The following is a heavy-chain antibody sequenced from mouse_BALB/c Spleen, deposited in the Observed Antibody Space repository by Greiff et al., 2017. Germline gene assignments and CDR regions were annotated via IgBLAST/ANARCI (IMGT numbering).Heavy chain of an antibody. V-gene: IGHV1-7*01. CDR3: ARWGTAMDY. Sequence: VQLQQSGAELAKPGASVKMSCKASGYTFTSYWMHWVKQRPGQGLEWIGYINPSTGYTEYNQKFKDKATLTADKSSSTAYMQLSSLTSEDSAVYYCARWGTAMDYWGQGTSVTVSS. CDR2: INPSTGYT. CDR1: GYTFTSYW. J-gene: IGHJ4*01. D-gene: IGHD3-3*01.